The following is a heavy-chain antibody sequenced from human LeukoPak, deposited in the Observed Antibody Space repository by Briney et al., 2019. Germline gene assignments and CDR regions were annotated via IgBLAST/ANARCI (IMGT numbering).Heavy chain of an antibody. D-gene: IGHD2-2*01. CDR1: GGSTSSYY. Sequence: SETLSLTCTVSGGSTSSYYWSWIRQPPGKGLEWIGYIYYSGSTNYNPSLKSRVTISVDTSKNQFSLKLSSVTAADTAVYYCARDNPYCSSTSCYYYYYMDVWGKGTTVTVSS. CDR3: ARDNPYCSSTSCYYYYYMDV. V-gene: IGHV4-59*12. J-gene: IGHJ6*03. CDR2: IYYSGST.